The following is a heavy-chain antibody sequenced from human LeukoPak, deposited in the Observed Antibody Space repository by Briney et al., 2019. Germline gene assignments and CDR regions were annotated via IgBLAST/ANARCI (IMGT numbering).Heavy chain of an antibody. Sequence: GGSLRLSCAASGLTFSSYAMHWVRQAPGKGLEWVAVISYDGSNKYYADSVKGRFTISRDNSKNTLYLQMNSLRAEDTAVYYCARGGDSGWYYFDYWGQGTLVTVSS. V-gene: IGHV3-30*04. J-gene: IGHJ4*02. CDR3: ARGGDSGWYYFDY. CDR2: ISYDGSNK. CDR1: GLTFSSYA. D-gene: IGHD6-19*01.